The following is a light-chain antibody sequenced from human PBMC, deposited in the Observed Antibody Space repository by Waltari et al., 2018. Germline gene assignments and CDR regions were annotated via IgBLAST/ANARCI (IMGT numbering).Light chain of an antibody. Sequence: QSALTQPASVSGSPGQSITISCTGASSDIDFYNYVCWYHPHPGKAPNLISYDGTTWPSGVSTRLLGSKAGTTASLTIAGLRAEDEAEYYCTLKRGSNTVVFGGGTKLTVL. CDR3: TLKRGSNTVV. CDR1: SSDIDFYNY. CDR2: DGT. J-gene: IGLJ2*01. V-gene: IGLV2-14*03.